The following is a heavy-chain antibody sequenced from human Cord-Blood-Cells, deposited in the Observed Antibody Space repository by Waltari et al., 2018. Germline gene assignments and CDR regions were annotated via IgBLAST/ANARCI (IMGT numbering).Heavy chain of an antibody. V-gene: IGHV3-73*02. D-gene: IGHD3-9*01. J-gene: IGHJ3*02. CDR2: IRSKANSYAT. Sequence: EVQLVESGGGLVQPGGSLKLSCAASGFTFSGSAMHWVRQASGKGLEWVGRIRSKANSYATAYAASVKGRFTISRDDSKNTAYLQMNSLKTEDTAVYYCTRSYDILTGYYAFDIWGQGTMVTVSS. CDR3: TRSYDILTGYYAFDI. CDR1: GFTFSGSA.